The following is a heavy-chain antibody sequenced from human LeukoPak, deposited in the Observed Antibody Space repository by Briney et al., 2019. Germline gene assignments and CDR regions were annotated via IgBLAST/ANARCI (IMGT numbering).Heavy chain of an antibody. D-gene: IGHD6-19*01. CDR3: ARDLDIAVAGYNWFDP. Sequence: ASVKVSCKASGYTFTSYAMNWVRQAPGQGLEWMGWINTNTGNPTYAQGFTGRFVFSLDTSVSTAYLQISSLKAEDTAVYYCARDLDIAVAGYNWFDPWGQGTLVTVSS. CDR2: INTNTGNP. CDR1: GYTFTSYA. V-gene: IGHV7-4-1*02. J-gene: IGHJ5*02.